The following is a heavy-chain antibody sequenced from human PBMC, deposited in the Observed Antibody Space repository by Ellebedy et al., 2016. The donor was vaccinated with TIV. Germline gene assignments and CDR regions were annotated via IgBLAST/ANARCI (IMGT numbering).Heavy chain of an antibody. CDR1: GGSFSEYY. CDR3: ALNSVWYLFKY. Sequence: SETLSLXCAVYGGSFSEYYWSWIRQPPGKGLEWIGEINHSGSTNYNPSLKSRVTISADMSKNHFSLKLSSATAADTAVYYCALNSVWYLFKYWGQGTLVTVSS. D-gene: IGHD6-13*01. J-gene: IGHJ4*02. V-gene: IGHV4-34*01. CDR2: INHSGST.